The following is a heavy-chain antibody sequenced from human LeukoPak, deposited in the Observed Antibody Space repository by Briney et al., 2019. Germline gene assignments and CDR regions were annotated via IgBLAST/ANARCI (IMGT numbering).Heavy chain of an antibody. D-gene: IGHD1-26*01. V-gene: IGHV1-18*01. CDR3: TRAYSGSSSLRPLEY. CDR2: ISAYNGHT. J-gene: IGHJ4*02. CDR1: GYTFSSFG. Sequence: ASVKVSCKASGYTFSSFGFNWVRQAPGQGLEWMGYISAYNGHTNYAQKLQGRVTLTTDTSTNTAYMELRSLISDDTAVYYCTRAYSGSSSLRPLEYWGQGTLVTVSS.